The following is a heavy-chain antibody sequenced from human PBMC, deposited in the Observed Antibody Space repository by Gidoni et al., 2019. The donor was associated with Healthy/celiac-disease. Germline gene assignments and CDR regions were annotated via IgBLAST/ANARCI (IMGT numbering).Heavy chain of an antibody. CDR3: SKDRRSLGYCSGGSCYSHRKDWYFDL. J-gene: IGHJ2*01. CDR2: ISGSCGST. V-gene: IGHV3-23*01. D-gene: IGHD2-15*01. Sequence: EVQLLESGGGLVQSGGSMRLSCAAYGFTFSSYVMSWVRQDHGKVLEWVSAISGSCGSTYYADSVKGRFIISRYNSKNTLYLQMNSLRAEDTAVYYCSKDRRSLGYCSGGSCYSHRKDWYFDLWGRGTLVTVSS. CDR1: GFTFSSYV.